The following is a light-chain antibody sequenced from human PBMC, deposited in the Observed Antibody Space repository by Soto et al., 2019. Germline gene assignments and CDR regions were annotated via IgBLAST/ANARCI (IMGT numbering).Light chain of an antibody. CDR3: SSYTSSSTLV. CDR2: EVS. CDR1: SSDVGGYNY. J-gene: IGLJ1*01. Sequence: QSALTQPASVSGSPGQSITISCTGTSSDVGGYNYVSWYQQHPVKAPKLMIYEVSNRPSGVSNGFSGSNSGNTASLTISGLKAKEEADYYCSSYTSSSTLVFGSGSKLTV. V-gene: IGLV2-14*01.